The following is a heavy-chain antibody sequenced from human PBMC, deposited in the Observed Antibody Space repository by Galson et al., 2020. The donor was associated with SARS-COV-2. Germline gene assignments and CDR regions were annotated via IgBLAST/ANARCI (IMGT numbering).Heavy chain of an antibody. Sequence: SETLSLTCAVYGGSFNGYDWSWIRQSPGKGLEWIGEINHFGTTKYSPSLKRRVTVSIDTSKNQFSLKLTSLTATDTALYYCARVNYFGSGTFYRSQGFDYWGQGNLVIVSS. V-gene: IGHV4-34*01. CDR1: GGSFNGYD. D-gene: IGHD3-10*01. CDR2: INHFGTT. J-gene: IGHJ4*02. CDR3: ARVNYFGSGTFYRSQGFDY.